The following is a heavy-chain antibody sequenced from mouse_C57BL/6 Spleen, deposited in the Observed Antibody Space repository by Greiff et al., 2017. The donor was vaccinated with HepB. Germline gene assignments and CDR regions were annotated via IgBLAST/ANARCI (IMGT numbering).Heavy chain of an antibody. D-gene: IGHD1-1*01. CDR1: GFTFSDYY. Sequence: EVQRVESEGGLVQPGSSMKLSCTASGFTFSDYYMAWVRQVPEKGLEWVANINYDGSSTYYLDSLKSRFIISRDNAKNILYLQMSSLKSEDTATYYCARGYDGSSPWFAYWGQGTLVTVSA. J-gene: IGHJ3*01. CDR2: INYDGSST. CDR3: ARGYDGSSPWFAY. V-gene: IGHV5-16*01.